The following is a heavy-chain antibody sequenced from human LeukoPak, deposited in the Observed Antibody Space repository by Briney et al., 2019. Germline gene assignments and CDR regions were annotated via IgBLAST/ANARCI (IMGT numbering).Heavy chain of an antibody. CDR2: IIPIFGTA. CDR3: ARDGAGEPFDY. CDR1: GGTFSSYA. D-gene: IGHD7-27*01. J-gene: IGHJ4*02. V-gene: IGHV1-69*05. Sequence: GASVKVSCEASGGTFSSYAISWVRQAPGQGLEWMGGIIPIFGTANYAQKFQGRVTITTDESTSTAYMELSSLRSEDTAVYYCARDGAGEPFDYWGQGTLVTVSS.